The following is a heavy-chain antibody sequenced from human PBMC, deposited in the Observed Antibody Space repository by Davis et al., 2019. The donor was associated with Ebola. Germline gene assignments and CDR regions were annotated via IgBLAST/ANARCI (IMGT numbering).Heavy chain of an antibody. CDR1: GFSFGIYS. CDR3: TTRLVNHFDY. Sequence: GESLKISCAASGFSFGIYSMNWVRQPPGKGLEWVSTISDGSRNTHYADSVKGRFTISRDDSKSTLFLQMYALRAEDTALYYCTTRLVNHFDYWGQGALVTVSS. CDR2: ISDGSRNT. V-gene: IGHV3-23*01. D-gene: IGHD6-19*01. J-gene: IGHJ4*02.